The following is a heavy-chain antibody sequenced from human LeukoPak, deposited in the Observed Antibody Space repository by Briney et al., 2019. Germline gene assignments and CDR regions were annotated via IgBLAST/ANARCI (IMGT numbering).Heavy chain of an antibody. D-gene: IGHD6-19*01. Sequence: GASVKVSCKISGNTLHTPAITWVRQAPGEGLEWMGWSSLANGNTNYAQKLQGRVTMTIDISTSTAYVELRSLRSDDTAIYYCTTGEAGSSRYEYWGQGTVVTVSS. V-gene: IGHV1-18*01. CDR3: TTGEAGSSRYEY. J-gene: IGHJ4*02. CDR1: GNTLHTPA. CDR2: SSLANGNT.